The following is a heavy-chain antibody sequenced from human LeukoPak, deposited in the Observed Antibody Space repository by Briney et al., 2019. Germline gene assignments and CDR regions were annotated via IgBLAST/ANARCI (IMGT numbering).Heavy chain of an antibody. D-gene: IGHD6-13*01. CDR2: INHSGST. Sequence: PSETLSLTCAVYGGSFRGYYWSWIRQPPGKGLEWIGEINHSGSTNYNPSLKSRVTISVGTSKNQFSLKLSSVTAADTAVYYCARGRIAAASFNYWGQGTLVTVSS. J-gene: IGHJ4*02. V-gene: IGHV4-34*01. CDR3: ARGRIAAASFNY. CDR1: GGSFRGYY.